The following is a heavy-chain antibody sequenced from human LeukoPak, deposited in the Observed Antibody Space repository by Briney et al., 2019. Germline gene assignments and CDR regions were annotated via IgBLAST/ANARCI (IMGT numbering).Heavy chain of an antibody. V-gene: IGHV4-31*03. CDR1: AGSIRSDNYY. CDR2: IYYSGST. D-gene: IGHD3-10*01. CDR3: ARLYGSGSNYLDY. J-gene: IGHJ4*02. Sequence: SKTLSLTCSVSAGSIRSDNYYWSWIRQFPGKGLEWIGYIYYSGSTYYNPSLKSRVTISLDTSKSHFSLNLNSVTAADTAIYYCARLYGSGSNYLDYWGQGTLVTVSS.